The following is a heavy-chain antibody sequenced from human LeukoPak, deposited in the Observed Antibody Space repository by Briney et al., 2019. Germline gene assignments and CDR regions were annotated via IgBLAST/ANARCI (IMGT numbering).Heavy chain of an antibody. Sequence: SQTLSLTCTVSGGSISSGSYYWSWIRQPAAKGLEWIGRIYTSGSTNYNPSLKSRVTISVDTSKNQFSLKLSSVTAADTAVYYCARASHYYDSSGYYVDAFDIWGQGTMVTVSS. V-gene: IGHV4-61*02. CDR3: ARASHYYDSSGYYVDAFDI. CDR2: IYTSGST. D-gene: IGHD3-22*01. J-gene: IGHJ3*02. CDR1: GGSISSGSYY.